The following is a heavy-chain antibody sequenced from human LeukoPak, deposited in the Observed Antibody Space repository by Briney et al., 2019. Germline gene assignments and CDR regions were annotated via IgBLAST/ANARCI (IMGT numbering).Heavy chain of an antibody. CDR2: IKQDGSEK. D-gene: IGHD3-10*01. J-gene: IGHJ3*02. CDR3: AGRDYYGSGSYGYAFDI. Sequence: GGSLRLSCAASGFIFSDYWMSWVRQVPGKGLEWVANIKQDGSEKYYVDSVKGQFTISRDNAKNSLHLQMNSLRAEDTAVYYCAGRDYYGSGSYGYAFDIWGQGTMVTVSS. V-gene: IGHV3-7*03. CDR1: GFIFSDYW.